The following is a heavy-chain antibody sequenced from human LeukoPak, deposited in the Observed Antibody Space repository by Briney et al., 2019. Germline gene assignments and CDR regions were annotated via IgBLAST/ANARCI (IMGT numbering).Heavy chain of an antibody. CDR3: VKRLTALGNT. J-gene: IGHJ4*02. Sequence: PGGSLRLSCAASGFTFSSYWMHWVRQTPGKGLEWVANINEDGSEGRYVDSVKGRFTISRDNAKNSLYLQMNSLRVEDTAVYYCVKRLTALGNTRGQGILVTVSS. V-gene: IGHV3-7*01. D-gene: IGHD4-23*01. CDR1: GFTFSSYW. CDR2: INEDGSEG.